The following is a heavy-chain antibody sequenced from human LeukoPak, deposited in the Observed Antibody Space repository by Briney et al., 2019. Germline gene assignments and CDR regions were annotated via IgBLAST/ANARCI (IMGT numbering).Heavy chain of an antibody. D-gene: IGHD4-17*01. V-gene: IGHV3-53*01. CDR3: ARTSAPAVTTLFSYYYYYGMDV. J-gene: IGHJ6*02. CDR1: GFTVSGVY. CDR2: IYSDDST. Sequence: GGSLRLSCVASGFTVSGVYMSWVRQTPGQGLDWVSVIYSDDSTYYADSVKGRFTISRDNSKNTLNLQMNSLRAEDTAVYYCARTSAPAVTTLFSYYYYYGMDVWGQGTTVTVSS.